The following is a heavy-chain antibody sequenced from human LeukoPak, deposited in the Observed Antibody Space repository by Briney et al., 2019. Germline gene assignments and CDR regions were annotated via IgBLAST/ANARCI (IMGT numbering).Heavy chain of an antibody. CDR3: ARVGPTVTPNDY. J-gene: IGHJ4*02. V-gene: IGHV4-38-2*01. CDR2: IYHSGST. CDR1: GYSISSGYY. Sequence: SETLSLTCAASGYSISSGYYWGWVRQPPGKGLEWIGSIYHSGSTYYNPSLRSRVTISLDTSKNQFSLKLSSVTAADTAVYFCARVGPTVTPNDYWGQGTLVTVSS. D-gene: IGHD4-17*01.